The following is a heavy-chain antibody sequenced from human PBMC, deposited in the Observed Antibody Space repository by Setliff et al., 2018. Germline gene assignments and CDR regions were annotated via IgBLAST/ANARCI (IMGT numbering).Heavy chain of an antibody. CDR2: LFDGGSA. CDR3: ARNPHYDPTYSLPGHAFDF. Sequence: SETLSLTCAVSGYSISNGFYWGWIRQSPVKGLEWVGSLFDGGSAYYSPSLKSRASISLDASKNQFALKLTSATAADTAVYYCARNPHYDPTYSLPGHAFDFWGQGIMVT. V-gene: IGHV4-38-2*01. D-gene: IGHD3-22*01. CDR1: GYSISNGFY. J-gene: IGHJ3*01.